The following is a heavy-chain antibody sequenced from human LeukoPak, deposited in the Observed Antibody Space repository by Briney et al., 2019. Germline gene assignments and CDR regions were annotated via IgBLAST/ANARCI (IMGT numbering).Heavy chain of an antibody. CDR1: GFTFSDYY. V-gene: IGHV3-11*06. D-gene: IGHD3-10*01. CDR2: ISSSSSYK. CDR3: ARDYYVSGSSPFDY. Sequence: GGSLRLSCAASGFTFSDYYMSWIRQAPGKGLGWVSYISSSSSYKNYANSVKGRFTISRDNAKNSLYLQMNSLRAEDTAMYYCARDYYVSGSSPFDYWGQGTLVTVSS. J-gene: IGHJ4*02.